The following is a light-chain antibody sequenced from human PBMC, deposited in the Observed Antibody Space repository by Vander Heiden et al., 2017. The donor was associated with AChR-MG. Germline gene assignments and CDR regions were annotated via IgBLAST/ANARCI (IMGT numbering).Light chain of an antibody. CDR2: DVR. CDR3: CSYAGTSAV. Sequence: QSALTQPRSVSGSPGQSVTISCTGTSSDVGGYNYVSWYEQHPGKAPKLIIYDVRKRPSGVPDRFSGSKAGNTASLTISGLQAEDEADYYCCSYAGTSAVFGGGTKLTVL. J-gene: IGLJ3*02. CDR1: SSDVGGYNY. V-gene: IGLV2-11*01.